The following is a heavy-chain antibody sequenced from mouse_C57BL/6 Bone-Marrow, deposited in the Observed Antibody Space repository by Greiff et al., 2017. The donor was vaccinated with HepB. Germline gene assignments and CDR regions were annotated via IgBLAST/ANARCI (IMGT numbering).Heavy chain of an antibody. CDR2: IHPENGDT. V-gene: IGHV14-4*01. D-gene: IGHD1-1*01. Sequence: EVQLQQSGAELVRPGASVKLSCTASGFNIKDDYMHWVKQRPEQGLEWIGWIHPENGDTEYASKFQGKATITADTSSNTAYLQLSSLTSEDTAVYYCTAGYGSSSYWYFDVWGTGTTVTVSS. CDR1: GFNIKDDY. J-gene: IGHJ1*03. CDR3: TAGYGSSSYWYFDV.